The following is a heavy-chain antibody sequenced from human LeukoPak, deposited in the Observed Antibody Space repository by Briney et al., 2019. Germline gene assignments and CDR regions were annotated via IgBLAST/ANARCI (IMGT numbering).Heavy chain of an antibody. J-gene: IGHJ4*02. CDR3: AKYRGFGDSYDS. V-gene: IGHV3-23*01. Sequence: GGSLRLSCAASGFTFSSYAMSWVRQAPGKGLEWVSSIGGSGGSTYHADSVKGRATISRDTSKNTLYLQMNSLRAEDTAVYYCAKYRGFGDSYDSWGQGTLVTVSS. D-gene: IGHD3-10*01. CDR2: IGGSGGST. CDR1: GFTFSSYA.